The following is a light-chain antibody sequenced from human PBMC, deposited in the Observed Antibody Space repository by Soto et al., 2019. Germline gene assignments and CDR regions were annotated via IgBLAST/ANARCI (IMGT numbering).Light chain of an antibody. V-gene: IGKV1-9*01. CDR3: QQLYICPLT. CDR1: QGISSV. J-gene: IGKJ5*01. Sequence: DIHSTQSPSFLSSSVGDRVTITCPASQGISSVLAWYQQKPGNGPNRLMYAASTLQSGVPSRFSGGESGTEYTLTISSLQPEDSATYYCQQLYICPLTFGQGTRREIK. CDR2: AAS.